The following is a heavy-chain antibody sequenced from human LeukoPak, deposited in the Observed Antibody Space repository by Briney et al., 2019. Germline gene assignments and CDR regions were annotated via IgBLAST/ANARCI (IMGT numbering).Heavy chain of an antibody. D-gene: IGHD1-1*01. CDR1: GGSISSYY. J-gene: IGHJ4*02. V-gene: IGHV4-4*07. Sequence: PSETLSLTCTVSGGSISSYYWSWIRQPAGKGLEWIGRIYTSGSTNYNPSLKSRVTVSLDTSKNQFSLKLSSVTAADTAVYYCARAPRAYNWNRLYFDYWGQGTLVTVSS. CDR3: ARAPRAYNWNRLYFDY. CDR2: IYTSGST.